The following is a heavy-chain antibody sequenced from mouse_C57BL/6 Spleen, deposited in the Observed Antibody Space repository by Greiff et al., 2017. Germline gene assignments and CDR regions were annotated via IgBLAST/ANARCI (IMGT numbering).Heavy chain of an antibody. CDR2: INPSNGGT. D-gene: IGHD1-1*01. CDR3: AREGYYYGSSPPWFAY. J-gene: IGHJ3*01. Sequence: QVQLQQPGTELVKPGASVKLSCKASGYTFTSYWMHWVKQRPGQGFEWIGNINPSNGGTNYNEKFKSKATLTVDKSSSTAYMQLSSLTSEDSAVYYCAREGYYYGSSPPWFAYWGQGTLVTVSA. V-gene: IGHV1-53*01. CDR1: GYTFTSYW.